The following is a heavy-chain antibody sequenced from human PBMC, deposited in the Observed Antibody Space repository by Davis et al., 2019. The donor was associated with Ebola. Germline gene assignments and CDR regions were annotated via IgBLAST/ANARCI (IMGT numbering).Heavy chain of an antibody. CDR3: AKKTGLHY. CDR1: GFTFSSYS. D-gene: IGHD3-9*01. Sequence: GESLKISCAASGFTFSSYSMNWVRQAPGKGLEWVAVISYDGSNKYYVDSVKGRFTISRDNSKNTLYLQMNSLRAEDTAVYYCAKKTGLHYWGQGTLVTVSS. V-gene: IGHV3-30*18. J-gene: IGHJ4*02. CDR2: ISYDGSNK.